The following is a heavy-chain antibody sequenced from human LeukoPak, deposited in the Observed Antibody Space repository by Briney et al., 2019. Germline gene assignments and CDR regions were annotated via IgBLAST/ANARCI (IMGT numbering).Heavy chain of an antibody. J-gene: IGHJ4*02. CDR2: IYYSGST. V-gene: IGHV4-39*07. CDR1: GGSISSNNYY. Sequence: SETLSLTCTVSGGSISSNNYYWGWIRQSPGKGLEWIGSIYYSGSTNYNPSLKSRVTISVDTSKNQFSLRLSSVTAAATAVYYCARDTGLWFGELADYWGQGTLVTVSS. CDR3: ARDTGLWFGELADY. D-gene: IGHD3-10*01.